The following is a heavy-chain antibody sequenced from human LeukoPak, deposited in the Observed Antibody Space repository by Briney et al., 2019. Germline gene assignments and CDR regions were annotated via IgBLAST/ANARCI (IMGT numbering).Heavy chain of an antibody. V-gene: IGHV5-10-1*01. J-gene: IGHJ4*02. CDR2: IDPTDSYT. CDR1: GYIFTSYW. Sequence: GESLKISCKGSGYIFTSYWITWVRQLPGKGVEWKGMIDPTDSYTNYSPSFQGHVTISTDKSISTAYLQSSSLKASDTAIYYCARRGRSSSNFDFWGQGTLVTVSS. D-gene: IGHD6-6*01. CDR3: ARRGRSSSNFDF.